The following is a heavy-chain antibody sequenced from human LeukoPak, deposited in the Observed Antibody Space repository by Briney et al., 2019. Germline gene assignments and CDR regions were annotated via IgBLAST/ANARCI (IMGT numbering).Heavy chain of an antibody. CDR3: AKALSYSGYDYCFGS. CDR1: GFTFSSYA. D-gene: IGHD5-12*01. V-gene: IGHV3-23*01. J-gene: IGHJ4*02. CDR2: VSANDGST. Sequence: GGSLRLSCAASGFTFSSYAMSWVRQAPGKGLEWVSTVSANDGSTYYADSAKGRFIISRDNSKNTLYLQMSSLRAEDTALYYCAKALSYSGYDYCFGSWGEGTLVTVSS.